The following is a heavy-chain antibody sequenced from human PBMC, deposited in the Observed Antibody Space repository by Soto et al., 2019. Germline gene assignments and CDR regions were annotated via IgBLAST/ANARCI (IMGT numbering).Heavy chain of an antibody. CDR1: GGSFSGYY. J-gene: IGHJ5*02. CDR3: ASTGYSGSGGTWFDP. CDR2: INHSGST. Sequence: PSETLSLTCAVYGGSFSGYYWSWIRQPPGKGLEWIGEINHSGSTNYNPSLKSRVTISVDTSKNQFSLKLSSVTAADTAVYYCASTGYSGSGGTWFDPWGQGTLVTVSS. D-gene: IGHD6-13*01. V-gene: IGHV4-34*01.